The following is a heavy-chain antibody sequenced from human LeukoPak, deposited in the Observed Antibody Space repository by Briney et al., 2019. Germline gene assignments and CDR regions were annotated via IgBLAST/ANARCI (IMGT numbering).Heavy chain of an antibody. V-gene: IGHV1-69*13. CDR2: IIPILGTA. J-gene: IGHJ5*02. D-gene: IGHD2-15*01. CDR3: VSGYCSGGSCP. Sequence: SVKVSCKASGGTFSSYAISWVRQAPGQGLEWMGGIIPILGTANYAQKFQGRVAITADESTSTAYMDLSSLRSEERTVRYCVSGYCSGGSCPWGQGTLVTVSA. CDR1: GGTFSSYA.